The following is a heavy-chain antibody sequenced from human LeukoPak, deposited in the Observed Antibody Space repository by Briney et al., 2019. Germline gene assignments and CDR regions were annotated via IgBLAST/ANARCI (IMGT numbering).Heavy chain of an antibody. CDR2: VSGDNGQT. Sequence: ASVKVSCKASTYISSDFGINWVRLAPGGGLEWMGWVSGDNGQTNYGHKFYGRVTMTMETSTNTASMELRGLRSDDTAIYYCARVYLYASGWSAAYYVFMDVWSKGTTVIVSS. V-gene: IGHV1-18*01. CDR3: ARVYLYASGWSAAYYVFMDV. CDR1: TYISSDFG. D-gene: IGHD3-16*01. J-gene: IGHJ6*03.